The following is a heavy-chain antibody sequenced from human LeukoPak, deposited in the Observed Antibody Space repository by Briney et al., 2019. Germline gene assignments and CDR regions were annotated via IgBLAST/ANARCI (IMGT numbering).Heavy chain of an antibody. CDR1: GYTFISYG. D-gene: IGHD3-22*01. J-gene: IGHJ6*02. CDR3: ARISYYYDSSGYGHYYYYGMDV. Sequence: GASVKVSCKASGYTFISYGISWVRQAPGQGLEWMGRISAYNGNTNYAQKLQGRVTMTTDTSTSTAYMELRSLRSDDTAVYYCARISYYYDSSGYGHYYYYGMDVWGQGTTVTVSS. CDR2: ISAYNGNT. V-gene: IGHV1-18*01.